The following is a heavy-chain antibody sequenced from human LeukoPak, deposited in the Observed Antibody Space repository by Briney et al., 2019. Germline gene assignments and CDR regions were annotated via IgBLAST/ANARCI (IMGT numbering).Heavy chain of an antibody. CDR3: ARDRSLAREKGGAFDI. Sequence: SETLSLTCTVSGGSISSYYWSWIRQPPGKGLEWIGYLYYSGSTNYNPSLKSRVTISVDASKNQFSLKLSSVTAADTAVYYCARDRSLAREKGGAFDIWGQGTMVTVSS. D-gene: IGHD3-16*01. CDR1: GGSISSYY. CDR2: LYYSGST. V-gene: IGHV4-59*01. J-gene: IGHJ3*02.